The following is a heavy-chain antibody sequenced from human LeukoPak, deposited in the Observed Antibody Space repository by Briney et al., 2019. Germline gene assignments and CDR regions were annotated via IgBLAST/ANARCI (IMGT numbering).Heavy chain of an antibody. Sequence: GASVKVSCRSSGYTFTGTYMHWVRQAPGQGLEWMGWTNPNSGDTNYAQKFQGRVTMTRDKSISTAYMELSRLRSDDTAVYYCARDLSEGFDYWGQGTLVTVSS. V-gene: IGHV1-2*02. CDR1: GYTFTGTY. D-gene: IGHD6-19*01. J-gene: IGHJ4*02. CDR2: TNPNSGDT. CDR3: ARDLSEGFDY.